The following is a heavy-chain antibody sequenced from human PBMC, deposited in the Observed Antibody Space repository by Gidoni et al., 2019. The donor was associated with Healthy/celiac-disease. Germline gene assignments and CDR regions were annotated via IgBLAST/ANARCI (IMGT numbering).Heavy chain of an antibody. V-gene: IGHV1-69*01. CDR1: GGTFSSYA. Sequence: QVQLVQSGAEVRKPGSSVKVSCKAAGGTFSSYAISWVRQAPGQGLEWMGGIIPIFGTANYAQKFQGRVTITADESKRTAYMELSSLRYEDTAVYYCARDFGGSYAYFQHWGQGTLVTVSS. CDR2: IIPIFGTA. J-gene: IGHJ1*01. CDR3: ARDFGGSYAYFQH. D-gene: IGHD1-26*01.